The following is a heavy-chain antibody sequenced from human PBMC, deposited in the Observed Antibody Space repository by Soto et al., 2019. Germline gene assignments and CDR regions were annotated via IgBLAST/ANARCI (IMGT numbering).Heavy chain of an antibody. J-gene: IGHJ6*02. Sequence: KASETLSLTCAVYGGSFSGCYWSWIRQPPGKGLEWIGEINHSGSTNYNPSLKSRVTISVDTSKNQFSLKLSSVTAADTAVYYCARGGDYYYGMDVWGQGTTVTVSS. D-gene: IGHD4-17*01. CDR1: GGSFSGCY. CDR3: ARGGDYYYGMDV. CDR2: INHSGST. V-gene: IGHV4-34*01.